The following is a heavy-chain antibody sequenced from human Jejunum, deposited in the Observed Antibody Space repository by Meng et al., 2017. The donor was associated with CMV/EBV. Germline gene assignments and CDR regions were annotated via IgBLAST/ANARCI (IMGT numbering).Heavy chain of an antibody. CDR1: GYTFTGHY. J-gene: IGHJ4*02. CDR3: ARGDNWDRVDY. V-gene: IGHV1-2*02. CDR2: INSNSGDT. D-gene: IGHD1-1*01. Sequence: KADGYTFTGHYINWGRQAPGQGLEWMGWINSNSGDTNYAQKFQGRVTMTRDTSITTAHMELSGLRSDDTAVYYCARGDNWDRVDYWGQGTRVTVSS.